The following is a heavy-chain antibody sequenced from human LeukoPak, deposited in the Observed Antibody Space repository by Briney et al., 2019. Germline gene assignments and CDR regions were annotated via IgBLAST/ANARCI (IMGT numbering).Heavy chain of an antibody. CDR2: ISSGSSYM. Sequence: GGSLRLSCAASGFIFSSFSMSWVRQAPGKGLEWVSSISSGSSYMYYADSVKVRFTISRDNAKKSLYLQMSSLRAEDTAVYYCARDKVSVVAAIDSWGQGTLVTVSS. D-gene: IGHD2-15*01. CDR3: ARDKVSVVAAIDS. CDR1: GFIFSSFS. V-gene: IGHV3-21*01. J-gene: IGHJ4*02.